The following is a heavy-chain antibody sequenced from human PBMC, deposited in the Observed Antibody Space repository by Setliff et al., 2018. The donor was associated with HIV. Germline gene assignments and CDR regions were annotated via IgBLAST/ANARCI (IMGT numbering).Heavy chain of an antibody. Sequence: SETLSLTCTVSGGSISDSHWSWIRQPPGKGLEWIGYIYYSRTSSYENFFHTGTTKYNPSLESRVTISQDTSKNQFSLKLSSVTAADTAVYYCASRIYYYDRNNFLREEGFDPWGQGTLVTVSS. CDR2: IYYSRTSSYENFFHTGTT. CDR1: GGSISDSH. J-gene: IGHJ5*02. V-gene: IGHV4-59*12. D-gene: IGHD3-22*01. CDR3: ASRIYYYDRNNFLREEGFDP.